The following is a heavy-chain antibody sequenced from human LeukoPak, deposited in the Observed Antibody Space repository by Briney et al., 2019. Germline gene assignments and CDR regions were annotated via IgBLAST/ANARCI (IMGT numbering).Heavy chain of an antibody. J-gene: IGHJ4*02. Sequence: GGSLRLSCAASGFTFSSYAMTWVRQAPGKGLEWVSAISDSGGVTKSADSVKGRFTISRDNSKNTLYLQMNSLRAEDTAVYYCARDTSGYTFDDWGQGTLVTVSS. CDR2: ISDSGGVT. V-gene: IGHV3-23*01. D-gene: IGHD5-18*01. CDR1: GFTFSSYA. CDR3: ARDTSGYTFDD.